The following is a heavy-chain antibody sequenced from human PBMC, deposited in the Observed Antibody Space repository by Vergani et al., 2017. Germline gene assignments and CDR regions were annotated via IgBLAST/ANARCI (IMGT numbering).Heavy chain of an antibody. CDR2: ISFDGTNE. CDR3: VRDRGLCAGGRCYTEAWDY. V-gene: IGHV3-30-3*01. J-gene: IGHJ4*02. Sequence: QVQLVESGGGVVQPGTSLRLSCVVSGFALNRHALYWVRQAQGKGLEWVVGISFDGTNEYYQDLVKGRFTISRDIAKNTLYLQVRSLRLEDTGVYHCVRDRGLCAGGRCYTEAWDYWGQGTPVTVSS. D-gene: IGHD2-2*02. CDR1: GFALNRHA.